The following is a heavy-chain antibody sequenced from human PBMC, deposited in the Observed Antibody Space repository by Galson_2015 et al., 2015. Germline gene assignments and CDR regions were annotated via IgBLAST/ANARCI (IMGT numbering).Heavy chain of an antibody. CDR2: INHRGST. V-gene: IGHV4-34*01. J-gene: IGHJ6*03. Sequence: ETLSLTCAVYGGSFSGYYWSWIRQPPGKGLEWIGEINHRGSTNYNPSLKSRVTISVDTSKNQFSLKLSSVTAADTAVYYCASGRIAAATNYYMDVWGKGTTVTVSS. D-gene: IGHD6-13*01. CDR3: ASGRIAAATNYYMDV. CDR1: GGSFSGYY.